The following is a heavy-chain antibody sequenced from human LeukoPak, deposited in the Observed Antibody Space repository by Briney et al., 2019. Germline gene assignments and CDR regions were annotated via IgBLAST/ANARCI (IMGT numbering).Heavy chain of an antibody. J-gene: IGHJ4*02. D-gene: IGHD6-19*01. V-gene: IGHV3-15*01. Sequence: GGCLRLSRAASGFTSSKAWMSWVRPAPGKGLEWVGRIKSKTDGGTTDYAEPVKVRFTISRDDSKNTLYLQMNSLKTEDTAVYYCTTPGGSSGWRRLDYWGQGTLVTVSS. CDR3: TTPGGSSGWRRLDY. CDR2: IKSKTDGGTT. CDR1: GFTSSKAW.